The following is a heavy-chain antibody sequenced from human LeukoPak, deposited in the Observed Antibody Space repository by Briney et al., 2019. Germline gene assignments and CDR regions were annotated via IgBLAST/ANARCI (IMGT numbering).Heavy chain of an antibody. D-gene: IGHD3-10*02. J-gene: IGHJ5*02. V-gene: IGHV3-74*01. CDR3: ARDTMLGMGNP. Sequence: GGSLRLSCAASGFTFSSYWMHWVRQAPGKGLVWVSRTDSDGSSARYADSVKGRFTISRDNAKDTLYLQMNSLRDEDTAVYYCARDTMLGMGNPWGQGTLVTVSS. CDR2: TDSDGSSA. CDR1: GFTFSSYW.